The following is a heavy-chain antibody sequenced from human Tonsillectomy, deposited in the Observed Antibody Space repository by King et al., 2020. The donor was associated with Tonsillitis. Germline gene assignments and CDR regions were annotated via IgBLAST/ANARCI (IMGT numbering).Heavy chain of an antibody. V-gene: IGHV3-7*01. Sequence: VQLVESGGALVQPGGSLRLSCAASEFTFSSYWMNWVSQAPGKGLEWVASIKADGSEKYYVDSVKGRFSISRDNAKNSVYLQMNSLRAEDTAVYYCTSETWLQVDNKFYYYGLDVWGRGTTVTVSS. CDR1: EFTFSSYW. CDR3: TSETWLQVDNKFYYYGLDV. J-gene: IGHJ6*02. CDR2: IKADGSEK. D-gene: IGHD5-24*01.